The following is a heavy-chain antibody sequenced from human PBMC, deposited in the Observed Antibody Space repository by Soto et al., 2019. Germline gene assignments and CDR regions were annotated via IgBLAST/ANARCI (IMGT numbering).Heavy chain of an antibody. J-gene: IGHJ4*02. Sequence: PGGSLRLSCAASGFTFSSYSMNWVRQAPGKGLEWVSSISSSSSYIYYADSVKGRLTISRDNAKNSLYLQMNSLRAEDTAVYYCARDDQHGVCSMNYWGQGTLVTVSS. D-gene: IGHD2-8*01. CDR3: ARDDQHGVCSMNY. CDR1: GFTFSSYS. CDR2: ISSSSSYI. V-gene: IGHV3-21*01.